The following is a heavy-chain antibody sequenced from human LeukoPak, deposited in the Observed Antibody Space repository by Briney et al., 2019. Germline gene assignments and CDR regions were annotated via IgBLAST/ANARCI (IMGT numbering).Heavy chain of an antibody. Sequence: PSETLSLTCTVSGGSISSYYWSWIRQPPGKGLEWIGYIYYSGSTNYNPPLKSRVTISVDTSKNQFSLKLSSVPAADTAVYYCAGYGGNSGXDYWGQGTLVTV. CDR3: AGYGGNSGXDY. J-gene: IGHJ4*02. CDR2: IYYSGST. V-gene: IGHV4-59*08. CDR1: GGSISSYY. D-gene: IGHD4-17*01.